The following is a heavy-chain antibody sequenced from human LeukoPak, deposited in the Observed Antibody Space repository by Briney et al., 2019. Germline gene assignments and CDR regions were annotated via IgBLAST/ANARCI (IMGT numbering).Heavy chain of an antibody. CDR1: GGSISGSSYY. J-gene: IGHJ2*01. Sequence: SETLSLTCTVSGGSISGSSYYWGWIRQPPGKGLEWIGSIYYSGSTYYNPSLKSRVTISVDTSNNQFSLKLRSVTDADTAVYYCAGEPTTVSRKYWYFDLWGRGTLVTVSS. D-gene: IGHD4-17*01. V-gene: IGHV4-39*07. CDR2: IYYSGST. CDR3: AGEPTTVSRKYWYFDL.